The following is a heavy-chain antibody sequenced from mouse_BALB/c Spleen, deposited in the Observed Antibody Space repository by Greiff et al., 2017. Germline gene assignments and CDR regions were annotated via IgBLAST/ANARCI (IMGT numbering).Heavy chain of an antibody. CDR1: GFTFSSYA. J-gene: IGHJ4*01. D-gene: IGHD2-1*01. CDR2: ISSGGST. Sequence: EVQLVESGGGLVKPGGSLKLSCAASGFTFSSYAMSWVRQTPEKRLEWVASISSGGSTYYPDSVKGRFTISRDNARNILYLQMSSLRSEDTAMYYCARGGGGVLLPYAMDYWGQGTSVTVSS. V-gene: IGHV5-6-5*01. CDR3: ARGGGGVLLPYAMDY.